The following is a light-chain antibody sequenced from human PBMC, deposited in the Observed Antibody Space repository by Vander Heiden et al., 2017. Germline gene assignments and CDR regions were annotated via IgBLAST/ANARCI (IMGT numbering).Light chain of an antibody. J-gene: IGKJ4*01. CDR3: QQYGSSPLT. CDR2: DAS. Sequence: EIVLTQSPGTLSLSPGERATLTCRASQSVSSSYLAWYQQKPGQAPRLLIYDASSRATGIPDRFSGSGSGTDFTLTISRLEPEDFAVYYCQQYGSSPLTFRGETKVGIK. CDR1: QSVSSSY. V-gene: IGKV3-20*01.